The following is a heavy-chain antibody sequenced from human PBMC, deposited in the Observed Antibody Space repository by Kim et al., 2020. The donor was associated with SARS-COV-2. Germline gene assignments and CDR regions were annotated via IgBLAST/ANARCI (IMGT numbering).Heavy chain of an antibody. Sequence: ASVKVSCKPSGYTFTSYAMHWVRQAPGQRLEWMGWINAGNGNTKYSQKFQGRVTITRDTSASTAYMELSSLRSEDTAVYYCARVVPAAISGYYGMDVWGQGTTVTVSS. J-gene: IGHJ6*02. CDR1: GYTFTSYA. CDR3: ARVVPAAISGYYGMDV. V-gene: IGHV1-3*01. D-gene: IGHD2-2*01. CDR2: INAGNGNT.